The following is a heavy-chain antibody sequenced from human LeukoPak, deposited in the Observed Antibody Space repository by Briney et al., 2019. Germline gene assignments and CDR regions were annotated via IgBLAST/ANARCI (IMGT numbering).Heavy chain of an antibody. CDR1: GFTFSSYA. J-gene: IGHJ4*02. Sequence: HPGGSLRLSCAASGFTFSSYAMSWVRQAPGKGLEWVSAISGSGGSTYYADSVKGRFTISRDNSKNTLYLQINSLRAEDTAVYYCARVGLDRRGYSGYEAFDYWGQGTLVTVSS. D-gene: IGHD5-12*01. CDR2: ISGSGGST. CDR3: ARVGLDRRGYSGYEAFDY. V-gene: IGHV3-23*01.